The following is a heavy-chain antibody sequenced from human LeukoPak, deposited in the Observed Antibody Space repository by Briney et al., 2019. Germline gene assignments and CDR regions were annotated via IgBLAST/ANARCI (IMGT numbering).Heavy chain of an antibody. CDR3: ARECVVVPAAIYWFDP. J-gene: IGHJ5*02. D-gene: IGHD2-2*02. V-gene: IGHV3-21*01. CDR2: ISSSSSYI. CDR1: GFTFSSYS. Sequence: PGGSLRLSCAASGFTFSSYSMNWVRQAPGKGLEWVSSISSSSSYIYYADSVKGRFTISRDNAKNSLYLQMSSLRAEDTAVYYCARECVVVPAAIYWFDPWGQGTLVTVSS.